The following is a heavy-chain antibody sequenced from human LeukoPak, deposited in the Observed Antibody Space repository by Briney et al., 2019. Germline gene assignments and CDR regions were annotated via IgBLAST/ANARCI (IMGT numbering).Heavy chain of an antibody. CDR2: ISYDGSNK. CDR1: GFTFSSYA. J-gene: IGHJ4*02. CDR3: ARGPLDYYGSGSYEGALDY. D-gene: IGHD3-10*01. Sequence: GGSLRLSCAASGFTFSSYAMHWVRQAPGKGLERGAVISYDGSNKYYADSVKGRVTISRANSKNTMYLQMNSLRAEDTAVYYCARGPLDYYGSGSYEGALDYWGQGTLVTVSS. V-gene: IGHV3-30*04.